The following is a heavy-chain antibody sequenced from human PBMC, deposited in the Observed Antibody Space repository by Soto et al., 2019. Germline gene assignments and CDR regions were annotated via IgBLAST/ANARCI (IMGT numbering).Heavy chain of an antibody. CDR3: AKDRSLDHDSCGYVFDS. CDR1: GFTFNIYA. CDR2: ISRYGDIT. D-gene: IGHD3-22*01. V-gene: IGHV3-23*01. Sequence: EVQLLETGGDLIQPGGSLRLSCAASGFTFNIYAMTWVRQAPGKGLGWVSAISRYGDITYYADSVEGRFSISRDNSKNTLYLQMNSLRAEDTAVYYFAKDRSLDHDSCGYVFDSWGQGTLVTVSS. J-gene: IGHJ4*02.